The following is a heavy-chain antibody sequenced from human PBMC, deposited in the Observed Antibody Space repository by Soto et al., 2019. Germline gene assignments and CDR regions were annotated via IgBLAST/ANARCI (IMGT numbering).Heavy chain of an antibody. V-gene: IGHV3-23*01. CDR3: ATEGGAYYDILTGYLRYYYYYYMDV. Sequence: GGSLRLSCAASGFTFSSYAMSWVRQAPGKGLEWVSAISGSGGSTYYADSVKGRFTISRDNSKNTLYLQMNSLGAEDTAVYYCATEGGAYYDILTGYLRYYYYYYMDVWGKGTTVTVSS. D-gene: IGHD3-9*01. CDR1: GFTFSSYA. J-gene: IGHJ6*03. CDR2: ISGSGGST.